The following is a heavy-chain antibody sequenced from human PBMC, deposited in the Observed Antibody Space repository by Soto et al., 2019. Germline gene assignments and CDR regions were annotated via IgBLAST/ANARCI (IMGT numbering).Heavy chain of an antibody. CDR2: IWYDGSNK. CDR3: ARDGLIEEPMQNWFDP. D-gene: IGHD1-26*01. Sequence: QVQLVESGGGVVQPGRSLRLSCAASGFTFSSYGMHWVRQAPGKGLEWVAVIWYDGSNKYYADSVKGRFTISRDNSKNSLYRQMNSLRAEDTAVYYCARDGLIEEPMQNWFDPWGQGTLVTVSS. CDR1: GFTFSSYG. V-gene: IGHV3-33*01. J-gene: IGHJ5*02.